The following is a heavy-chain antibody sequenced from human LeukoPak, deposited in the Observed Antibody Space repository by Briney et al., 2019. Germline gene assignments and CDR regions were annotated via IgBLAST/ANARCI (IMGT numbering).Heavy chain of an antibody. CDR3: ARKYCSSTSCYYAYDI. V-gene: IGHV4-59*01. Sequence: PSETLSLTCTVSGGSISSYYWSWIRQPPGKGLEWIGYIYYSGSTNYNPSLKSRVTISVDTSKNQFSLKLSSVTAADTAVYFCARKYCSSTSCYYAYDIWGQGTMVTVSS. J-gene: IGHJ3*02. CDR2: IYYSGST. D-gene: IGHD2-2*01. CDR1: GGSISSYY.